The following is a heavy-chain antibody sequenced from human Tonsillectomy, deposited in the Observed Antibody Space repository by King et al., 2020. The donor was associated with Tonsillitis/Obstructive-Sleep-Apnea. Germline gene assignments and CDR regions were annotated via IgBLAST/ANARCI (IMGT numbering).Heavy chain of an antibody. Sequence: QVQLVESGGGVVPPGRSLRLSCAASGFTFSIYGMHWVRQAPGKGLDWVAVISYDGSNKHYADSVKGRFTIPRDDSKNTLYLQMNSLKTEDTALYYCARGRWCSSSSCYWGGMDVWGQGTTVTVSS. J-gene: IGHJ6*02. CDR2: ISYDGSNK. D-gene: IGHD2-2*01. CDR1: GFTFSIYG. CDR3: ARGRWCSSSSCYWGGMDV. V-gene: IGHV3-30*19.